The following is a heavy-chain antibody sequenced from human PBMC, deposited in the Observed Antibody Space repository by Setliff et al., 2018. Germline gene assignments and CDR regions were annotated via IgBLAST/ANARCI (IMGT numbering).Heavy chain of an antibody. J-gene: IGHJ4*02. Sequence: SVKVSCKASGGTFRTDGFSWVRQAPGQGLEWMGRIIPVFGTAKYAQKFQGTVTITADESTTTAYMELRSLRTEDTAVYYCARDLRYCSGGTCYSAFDFWGQGTLVTVSS. CDR2: IIPVFGTA. D-gene: IGHD2-15*01. CDR3: ARDLRYCSGGTCYSAFDF. CDR1: GGTFRTDG. V-gene: IGHV1-69*13.